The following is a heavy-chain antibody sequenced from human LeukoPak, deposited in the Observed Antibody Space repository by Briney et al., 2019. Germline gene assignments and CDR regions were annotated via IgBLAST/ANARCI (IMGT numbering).Heavy chain of an antibody. CDR3: ARALRYDFWSGYYTGNNYYYMDV. D-gene: IGHD3-3*01. J-gene: IGHJ6*03. CDR2: IYYSGST. V-gene: IGHV4-59*12. Sequence: SETLSLTCSVSGGSISNYYWSWIRQLPGKGLEWLGSIYYSGSTNYNPSLKSRVTISVDTSKNQFSLKLSSVTAADTAVYYCARALRYDFWSGYYTGNNYYYMDVWGKGTTVTVSS. CDR1: GGSISNYY.